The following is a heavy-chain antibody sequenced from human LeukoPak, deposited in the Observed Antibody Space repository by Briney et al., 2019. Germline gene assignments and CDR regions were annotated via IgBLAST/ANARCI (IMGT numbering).Heavy chain of an antibody. J-gene: IGHJ4*02. D-gene: IGHD3-16*01. Sequence: SETLSLTCTVSDDSISDYYRGWIRQPPGKGLEWIGYFHNSGTSTYNPSLKSRVTISADASKNQFSLKLNSLTTADTAVYYCTRGAGWLIDYWGQGILVTVSS. V-gene: IGHV4-59*01. CDR3: TRGAGWLIDY. CDR1: DDSISDYY. CDR2: FHNSGTS.